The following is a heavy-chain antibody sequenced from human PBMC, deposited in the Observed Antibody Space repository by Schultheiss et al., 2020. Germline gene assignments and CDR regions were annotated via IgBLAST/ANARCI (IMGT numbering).Heavy chain of an antibody. D-gene: IGHD1-26*01. V-gene: IGHV3-30*18. CDR1: GFTFSSYG. Sequence: GGSLRLSCAASGFTFSSYGMHWVRQAPGKGLEWVAVISYDGSNKYYADSVKGRFTISRDNSKNTLYLQMNSLRAEDTAVFYCAKIRSGGADFDYWGQGTLVTVSS. CDR2: ISYDGSNK. J-gene: IGHJ4*02. CDR3: AKIRSGGADFDY.